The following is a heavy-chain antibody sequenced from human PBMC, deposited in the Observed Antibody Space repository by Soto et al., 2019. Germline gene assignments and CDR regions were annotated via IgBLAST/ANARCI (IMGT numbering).Heavy chain of an antibody. CDR2: IKSKTDGGTT. Sequence: GGSLRLSCAASGFTFSNAWMNWVRQAPGKGLEWVGRIKSKTDGGTTDYAAPVKGRFTTSRDDSKNTLYLQMNSLKTEDTAVYYCARRSPRGGWAFDYWGQGTLVTVSS. CDR1: GFTFSNAW. CDR3: ARRSPRGGWAFDY. V-gene: IGHV3-15*07. J-gene: IGHJ4*02. D-gene: IGHD6-19*01.